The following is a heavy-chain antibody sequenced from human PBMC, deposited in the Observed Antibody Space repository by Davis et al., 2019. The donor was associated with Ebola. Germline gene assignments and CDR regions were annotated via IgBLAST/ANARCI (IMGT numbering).Heavy chain of an antibody. Sequence: ESLKIPCAASGFPFSSHWISRIRQPPGKGLEWIWEINHSGSTNYNPSLKSRVTISVETSKNQFSLKLSSVTAAGTAVYYCARSRWFRGRDAFDIWGQGAMVTVSS. CDR3: ARSRWFRGRDAFDI. CDR1: GFPFSSHW. J-gene: IGHJ3*02. V-gene: IGHV4-34*01. CDR2: INHSGST. D-gene: IGHD3-10*01.